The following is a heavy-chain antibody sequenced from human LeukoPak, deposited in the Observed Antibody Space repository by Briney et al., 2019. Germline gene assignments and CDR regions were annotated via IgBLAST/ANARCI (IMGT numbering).Heavy chain of an antibody. D-gene: IGHD2-2*01. CDR2: IYYSGST. V-gene: IGHV4-39*01. J-gene: IGHJ4*02. Sequence: SETLSLTCTVSGGSISSSSYYWGWIRQPPGKGLEWIGSIYYSGSTYYNPSLKSRVTISVDTSKNQFFLKLSSVTAADTAVYYCARQKLGVPAAVDYWGQGTLVTVSS. CDR1: GGSISSSSYY. CDR3: ARQKLGVPAAVDY.